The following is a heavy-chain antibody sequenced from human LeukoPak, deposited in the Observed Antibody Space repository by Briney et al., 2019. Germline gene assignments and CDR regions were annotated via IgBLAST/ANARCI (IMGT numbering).Heavy chain of an antibody. J-gene: IGHJ4*02. CDR2: IWYDGSNK. Sequence: GSLRLSCAASGYTFSSYGMHWVRQAPGKGLEWVAVIWYDGSNKYYADSVKGRFTISRDNSKNTLYLQMNSLRAEDTAVYYCARDRGDLYGSGSYYPYYFDYWGQGTLVTVSS. V-gene: IGHV3-33*01. CDR3: ARDRGDLYGSGSYYPYYFDY. D-gene: IGHD3-10*01. CDR1: GYTFSSYG.